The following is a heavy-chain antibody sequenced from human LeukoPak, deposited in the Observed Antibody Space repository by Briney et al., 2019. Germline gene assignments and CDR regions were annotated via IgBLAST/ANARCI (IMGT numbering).Heavy chain of an antibody. CDR1: GFTFSSYD. CDR2: IGTAGNT. Sequence: SGGSLRLSCAASGFTFSSYDMHWVRQATGKGLEWVSAIGTAGNTYYPGSVKGRFTISRENAENSLYLQMNSLRAGDTAVYYCARGRCSSTSCYFDYWGQGTLVTVSS. CDR3: ARGRCSSTSCYFDY. J-gene: IGHJ4*02. V-gene: IGHV3-13*01. D-gene: IGHD2-2*01.